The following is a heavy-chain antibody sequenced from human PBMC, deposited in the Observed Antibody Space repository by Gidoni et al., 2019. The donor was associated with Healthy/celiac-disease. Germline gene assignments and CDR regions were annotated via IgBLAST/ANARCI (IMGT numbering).Heavy chain of an antibody. J-gene: IGHJ4*02. V-gene: IGHV3-9*01. Sequence: EVQLVESGGGLVQPGRSLRLSCAASGFTFDDYAMHWVRQAPGKGLGWVSGISWNSGSIGYADSVKGRFTISRDNAKNSLYLQMNSLRAEDTALYYCAKDSHRTTVVTPGFFDYWGQGTLVTVSS. CDR3: AKDSHRTTVVTPGFFDY. CDR2: ISWNSGSI. CDR1: GFTFDDYA. D-gene: IGHD4-17*01.